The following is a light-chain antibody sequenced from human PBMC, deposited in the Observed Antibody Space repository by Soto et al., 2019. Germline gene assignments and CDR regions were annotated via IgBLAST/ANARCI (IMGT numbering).Light chain of an antibody. V-gene: IGKV3-20*01. CDR2: GAS. CDR3: QQYGSPFT. Sequence: EIVLTQSPGTLSLSPGERATLSCRASQSVSSSYLAWYQQKPGHAPRLLIYGASSRATGIPDRFSGSGSGTDFTLTISRLEPEDFAVYYCQQYGSPFTFGPGTKVDIK. CDR1: QSVSSSY. J-gene: IGKJ3*01.